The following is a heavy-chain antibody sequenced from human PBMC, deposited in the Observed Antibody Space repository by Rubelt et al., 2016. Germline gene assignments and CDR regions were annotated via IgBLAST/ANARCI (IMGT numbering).Heavy chain of an antibody. CDR1: SYA. CDR2: IIPIFGTA. J-gene: IGHJ5*02. CDR3: ARGQIPPQWLVARLSNWFDP. Sequence: SYAISWVRQAPGQGLEWMGGIIPIFGTANYAQKFQGRVTITADESTSTAYMELSSLRSEDTAVYYCARGQIPPQWLVARLSNWFDPWGQGTLVTVSS. V-gene: IGHV1-69*01. D-gene: IGHD6-19*01.